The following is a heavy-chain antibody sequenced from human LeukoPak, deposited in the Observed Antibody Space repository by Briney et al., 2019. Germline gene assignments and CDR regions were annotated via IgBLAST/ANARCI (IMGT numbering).Heavy chain of an antibody. CDR2: ISYDGSNK. CDR3: ASMGYYDSIVYPYYFDY. D-gene: IGHD3-22*01. Sequence: GGSLRLSCAASGFTFSSYGMHWVRQAPGKGLEWVAVISYDGSNKYYADSVKGRFTISRDNSKNTLYLQMNSLRAEDTAVYYCASMGYYDSIVYPYYFDYWGQGTLVTVSS. CDR1: GFTFSSYG. V-gene: IGHV3-30*03. J-gene: IGHJ4*02.